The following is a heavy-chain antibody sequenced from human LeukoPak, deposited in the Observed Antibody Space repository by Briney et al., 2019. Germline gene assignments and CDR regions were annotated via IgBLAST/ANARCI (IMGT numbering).Heavy chain of an antibody. D-gene: IGHD5-18*01. CDR1: GYTLTELS. Sequence: AAVKVSCKVSGYTLTELSMHWVRQAPGKGLEWMGGFDPEDGETIYAQKFQGRVTMTEDTSTDTADIELSSLRSEDTAVYYCATDGWVDTALYRFDYWGQGTLVTVS. V-gene: IGHV1-24*01. CDR3: ATDGWVDTALYRFDY. CDR2: FDPEDGET. J-gene: IGHJ4*02.